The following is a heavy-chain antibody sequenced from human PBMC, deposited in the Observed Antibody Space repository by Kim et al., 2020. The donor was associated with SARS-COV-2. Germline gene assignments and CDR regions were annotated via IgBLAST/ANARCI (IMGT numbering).Heavy chain of an antibody. Sequence: GGSLRLSCAASGFTFSSYAMHWVRQAPGKGLEWVAVISYDGSNKYYADSVKGRFTISRDNSKHTLYLQMNSLRAEDTAVYYCAREGLYCSGGSCYSRFD. CDR2: ISYDGSNK. J-gene: IGHJ4*01. D-gene: IGHD2-15*01. CDR3: AREGLYCSGGSCYSRFD. CDR1: GFTFSSYA. V-gene: IGHV3-30*04.